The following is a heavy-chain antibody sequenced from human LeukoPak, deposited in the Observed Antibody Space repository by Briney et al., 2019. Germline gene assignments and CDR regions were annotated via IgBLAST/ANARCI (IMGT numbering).Heavy chain of an antibody. CDR1: GGSFSGYY. D-gene: IGHD6-19*01. J-gene: IGHJ4*02. CDR2: INYSGNT. CDR3: ARDVYSSGWYYRND. V-gene: IGHV4-34*01. Sequence: SETLPLTCAVYGGSFSGYYWSWIRQSPGKGLDWIGEINYSGNTNYNPSLKSRVTISLDTSKNQFSLKLSSVTAADTAVYYCARDVYSSGWYYRNDWGQGTLVTVSS.